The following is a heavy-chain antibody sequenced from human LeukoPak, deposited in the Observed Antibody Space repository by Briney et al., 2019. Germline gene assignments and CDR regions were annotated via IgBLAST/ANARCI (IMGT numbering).Heavy chain of an antibody. Sequence: GGSLRLSCAASGFTFSSYAMSWVRQAPGKGLEWVSAISGSGGSTYYADSVKGRFTISRDNSKNTLYLQMNSLGAEDTAVYYCARTYFYYYGMDVWGQGAAVTVSS. CDR2: ISGSGGST. CDR1: GFTFSSYA. J-gene: IGHJ6*02. D-gene: IGHD2/OR15-2a*01. V-gene: IGHV3-23*01. CDR3: ARTYFYYYGMDV.